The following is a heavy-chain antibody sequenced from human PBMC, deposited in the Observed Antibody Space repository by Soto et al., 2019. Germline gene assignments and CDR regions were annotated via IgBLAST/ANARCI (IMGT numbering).Heavy chain of an antibody. CDR1: GFSLSTSGVG. CDR2: IYWDDDK. J-gene: IGHJ3*02. D-gene: IGHD3-3*01. Sequence: QITLKESGPTLVKPTQTLTLTCTFSGFSLSTSGVGVGWIRQPPGKALEWLALIYWDDDKRYSPSLKSRLTITKDTSKNQVVLTMTNMDPVDTATYYCAHRLGIGGDFWSGYYGSDAFDIWGQGTMVTVSS. CDR3: AHRLGIGGDFWSGYYGSDAFDI. V-gene: IGHV2-5*02.